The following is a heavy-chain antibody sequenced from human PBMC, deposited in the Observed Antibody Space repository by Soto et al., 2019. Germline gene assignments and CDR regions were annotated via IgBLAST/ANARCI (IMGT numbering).Heavy chain of an antibody. V-gene: IGHV3-33*01. Sequence: QVQLVESGGGVVQPGRSLRLSCAASGFTFSSYGMHWVRQAPGKGLEWVAVVWYDGSNEYYADSVKGRFTISRDNSKNTRYLQMSSLRAEDTAVYYCARAYCSGGRCNPGAYWGQGTLVTVSS. D-gene: IGHD2-15*01. CDR1: GFTFSSYG. CDR3: ARAYCSGGRCNPGAY. CDR2: VWYDGSNE. J-gene: IGHJ4*02.